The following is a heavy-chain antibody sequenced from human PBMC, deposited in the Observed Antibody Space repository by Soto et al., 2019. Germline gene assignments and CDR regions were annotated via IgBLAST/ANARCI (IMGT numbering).Heavy chain of an antibody. CDR1: GGSFSGYY. V-gene: IGHV4-34*01. CDR2: INHSGST. CDR3: ARTSRVPSFGVVGRQYYFDY. D-gene: IGHD3-3*01. J-gene: IGHJ4*02. Sequence: SETLSLTCAVYGGSFSGYYWSWIRQPPGKGLEWIGEINHSGSTNYNPSLKSRVTISVDTSKNQFSLKLSSVTAADTAVYYCARTSRVPSFGVVGRQYYFDYWGQGTLVTVSS.